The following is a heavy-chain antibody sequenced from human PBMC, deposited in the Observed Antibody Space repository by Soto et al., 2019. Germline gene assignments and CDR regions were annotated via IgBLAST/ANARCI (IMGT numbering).Heavy chain of an antibody. D-gene: IGHD2-2*01. V-gene: IGHV3-23*01. Sequence: GGSLRLSCAASGITFSRYAMSWVRQAPGKGLEWVSVISGSGGTTYYADSVKGRFTISRDNSKSILYLQMNSLRADDTAVYYCAKDPYPIVVVPAANGMDVWGQGTTVTVSS. CDR3: AKDPYPIVVVPAANGMDV. J-gene: IGHJ6*02. CDR1: GITFSRYA. CDR2: ISGSGGTT.